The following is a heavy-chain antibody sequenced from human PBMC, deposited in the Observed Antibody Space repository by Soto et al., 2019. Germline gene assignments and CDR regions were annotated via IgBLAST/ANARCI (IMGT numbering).Heavy chain of an antibody. CDR1: WYTCTSYY. V-gene: IGHV1-46*01. J-gene: IGHJ6*02. CDR3: ARETFGRIAAAGLYYGMDV. D-gene: IGHD6-13*01. CDR2: INPSGGST. Sequence: KASWYTCTSYYMPCVRHAPGQGLEWMGIINPSGGSTSYAQKFQGRVNMTRDTSTSTVYMELSSLRSEDTAVYYGARETFGRIAAAGLYYGMDVWCQGTKVTV.